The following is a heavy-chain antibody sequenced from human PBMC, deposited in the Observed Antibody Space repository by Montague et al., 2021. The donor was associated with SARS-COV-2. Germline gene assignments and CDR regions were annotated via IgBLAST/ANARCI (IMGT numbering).Heavy chain of an antibody. CDR1: SGSIRSSNYY. D-gene: IGHD6-19*01. Sequence: SETLSLTCTVSSGSIRSSNYYWGWIRQPPGKGLEWVGSIYYTGRTFYNPSLRSRLAISIATSNNQFSLRLSSVTAADTAVYYCARRNGGLAVGGIWFDPWGQGRLVTVSS. CDR3: ARRNGGLAVGGIWFDP. J-gene: IGHJ5*02. CDR2: IYYTGRT. V-gene: IGHV4-39*01.